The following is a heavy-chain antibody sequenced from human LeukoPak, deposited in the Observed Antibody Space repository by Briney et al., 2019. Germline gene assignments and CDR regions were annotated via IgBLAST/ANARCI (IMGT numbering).Heavy chain of an antibody. V-gene: IGHV3-21*01. CDR3: ARGPVYSSGLSDD. CDR1: GFTFSSYS. Sequence: PGGSLRLSCAASGFTFSSYSMTWVRQAPGKGLEWVSSISSSSSYIYYADSVKGRFTISRDNAKNSLYLQMNSLRAEDTAVYYCARGPVYSSGLSDDWGQGTLVTVSS. D-gene: IGHD6-19*01. J-gene: IGHJ4*02. CDR2: ISSSSSYI.